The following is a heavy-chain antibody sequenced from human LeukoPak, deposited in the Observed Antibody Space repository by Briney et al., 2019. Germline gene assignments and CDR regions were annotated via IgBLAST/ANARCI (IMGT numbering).Heavy chain of an antibody. J-gene: IGHJ4*02. V-gene: IGHV5-51*01. D-gene: IGHD3-22*01. CDR1: GYSFTTYW. CDR3: ARQYYYDDTKSFDS. CDR2: IYPGDSDT. Sequence: GESLKISCKGSGYSFTTYWIGWVRQMPGKGLESMGIIYPGDSDTRYSPSFQGQVTISADKSISTAYLQWSSLKASDTAMYFCARQYYYDDTKSFDSWGQGTLVTVSS.